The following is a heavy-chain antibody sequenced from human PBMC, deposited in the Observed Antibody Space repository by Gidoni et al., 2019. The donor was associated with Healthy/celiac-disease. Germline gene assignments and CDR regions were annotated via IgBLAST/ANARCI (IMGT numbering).Heavy chain of an antibody. CDR2: INPSGGST. CDR3: AREPNYYYYGMDV. J-gene: IGHJ6*02. V-gene: IGHV1-46*01. Sequence: QVQLVPSGAEVKKPGASVKVSCKASGYPFTSYYMHWVRQAPGQGLEWMGIINPSGGSTSDAQKFQGRVTMTRDTSTSTVYMELSSLRSEDTAVYYCAREPNYYYYGMDVWGQGTTVTVSS. CDR1: GYPFTSYY.